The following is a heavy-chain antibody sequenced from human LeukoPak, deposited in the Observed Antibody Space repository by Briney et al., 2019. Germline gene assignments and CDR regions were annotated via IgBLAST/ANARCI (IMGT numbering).Heavy chain of an antibody. CDR2: IYTSGST. V-gene: IGHV4-4*07. Sequence: PSETLSLTCTVSGGSISRYYWSWIRQPAGKGLEWIGRIYTSGSTNYNPSLKSRVTISVDTSKNQFSLNLSSVTAADTAVYYCVRVPAMDGNYYYYYGMDVWGQGTTVTVSS. CDR1: GGSISRYY. D-gene: IGHD5-18*01. J-gene: IGHJ6*02. CDR3: VRVPAMDGNYYYYYGMDV.